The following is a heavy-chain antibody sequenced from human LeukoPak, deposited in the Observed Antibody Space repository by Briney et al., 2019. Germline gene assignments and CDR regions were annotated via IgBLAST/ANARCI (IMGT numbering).Heavy chain of an antibody. D-gene: IGHD6-13*01. CDR1: GYTFTGYY. V-gene: IGHV1-2*06. J-gene: IGHJ4*02. CDR2: INPNSGGT. CDR3: ASSSSSWKYYFDY. Sequence: ASVKVSCKASGYTFTGYYMHWVRQAPGQGLEWMGRINPNSGGTNYAQKFQGRVTMTRDTSTSTAYMELSRLRSDDTAVYYCASSSSSWKYYFDYWGQGTLVTVSP.